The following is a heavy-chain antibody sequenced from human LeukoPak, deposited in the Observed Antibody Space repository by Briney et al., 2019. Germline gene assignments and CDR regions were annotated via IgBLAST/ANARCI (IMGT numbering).Heavy chain of an antibody. V-gene: IGHV3-48*02. Sequence: GGSLRLSCTASGFTFSNYNMNWVRPAPGKGLEWVSYISSGSTTIEYADSVRGRFTISRDNAKNSLFLQIYSLRDEDTARYYCARGLVKYDSGWFFDYWGQGALVTVSA. D-gene: IGHD6-19*01. CDR1: GFTFSNYN. CDR3: ARGLVKYDSGWFFDY. J-gene: IGHJ4*02. CDR2: ISSGSTTI.